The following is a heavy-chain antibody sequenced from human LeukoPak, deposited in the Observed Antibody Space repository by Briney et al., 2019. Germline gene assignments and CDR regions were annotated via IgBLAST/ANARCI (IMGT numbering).Heavy chain of an antibody. J-gene: IGHJ5*02. Sequence: GGSLRLSCAASGFTFSSYAMYWVRQAPGQGLGWVSTISGSGGSTYYADSVKGRFTISRDNSKNTLYLQMNNLRAEDTAVFYCAKDRWGSRWFDPWGQGTLVTVSS. CDR3: AKDRWGSRWFDP. V-gene: IGHV3-23*01. CDR2: ISGSGGST. D-gene: IGHD2-21*01. CDR1: GFTFSSYA.